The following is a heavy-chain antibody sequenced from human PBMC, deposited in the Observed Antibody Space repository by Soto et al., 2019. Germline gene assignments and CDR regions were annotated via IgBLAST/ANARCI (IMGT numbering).Heavy chain of an antibody. Sequence: QVQLVESGGGVVQPGRSLRLSCAASGFTFSAYTMHWVRQPPGKGLEWVAVISYDGNNERYTDPVKGRFTVSRDNSKSTLYLQMNSLKSEDTAVYYCARDGYSGRSDRFDIWGQGTMVTVSS. CDR3: ARDGYSGRSDRFDI. CDR2: ISYDGNNE. V-gene: IGHV3-30-3*01. J-gene: IGHJ3*02. D-gene: IGHD1-26*01. CDR1: GFTFSAYT.